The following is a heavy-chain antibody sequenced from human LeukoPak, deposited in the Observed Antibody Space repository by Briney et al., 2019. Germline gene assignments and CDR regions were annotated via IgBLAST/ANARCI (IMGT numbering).Heavy chain of an antibody. V-gene: IGHV3-21*01. CDR2: ISSSSSYI. Sequence: PGGSLRLSCAASGFTFSSYSMNWVRQAPGKGLEWVSSISSSSSYIYYADSVKGRFTISRDNAKNSLYLQMNSLRAEDTAVYYCATGRGMRATKLDYWGQGTLVTVSS. D-gene: IGHD1-26*01. CDR1: GFTFSSYS. CDR3: ATGRGMRATKLDY. J-gene: IGHJ4*02.